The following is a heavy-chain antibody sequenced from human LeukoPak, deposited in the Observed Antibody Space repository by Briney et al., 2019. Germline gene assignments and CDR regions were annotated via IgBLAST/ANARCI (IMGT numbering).Heavy chain of an antibody. CDR2: ISGSGGST. V-gene: IGHV3-23*01. Sequence: TGGSLRLSCAASGFTFSSYDMSWVRQAPGKGLEWVSTISGSGGSTYYADSVKGRFTISRDNSKNTLYLQMNTLRAEDTAVFYCAKNQDLYYFDYWGQGTLVTVSS. CDR3: AKNQDLYYFDY. D-gene: IGHD3-16*01. CDR1: GFTFSSYD. J-gene: IGHJ4*02.